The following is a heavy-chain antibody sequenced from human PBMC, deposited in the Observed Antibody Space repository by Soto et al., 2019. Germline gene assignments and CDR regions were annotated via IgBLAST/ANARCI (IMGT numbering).Heavy chain of an antibody. D-gene: IGHD2-2*01. CDR3: ARHRGDCSSTNCYYLSVY. CDR1: GYNFNNYW. CDR2: IYPGDSTI. V-gene: IGHV5-51*01. J-gene: IGHJ4*02. Sequence: PGESLKISCKGSGYNFNNYWIGWVRQMPGEGLEWMAMIYPGDSTIRYSPSSQGQVTISADKSTSTAYLQWSSLKASDTAMYYCARHRGDCSSTNCYYLSVYWGQGTLVTVSS.